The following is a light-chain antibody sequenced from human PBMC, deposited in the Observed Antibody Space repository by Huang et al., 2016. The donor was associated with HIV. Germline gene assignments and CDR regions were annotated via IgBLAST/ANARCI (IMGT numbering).Light chain of an antibody. CDR3: QHYDNWAPAT. Sequence: EIVMTQSPVTLSVSPGESATLSCRASQNVSTNLAWYQHKPGRAPRLLIYGASTRATSVPARFRASGSGTEFTLTVGGLRSDDFAVYYCQHYDNWAPATFGQGTKLEVK. J-gene: IGKJ1*01. V-gene: IGKV3-15*01. CDR2: GAS. CDR1: QNVSTN.